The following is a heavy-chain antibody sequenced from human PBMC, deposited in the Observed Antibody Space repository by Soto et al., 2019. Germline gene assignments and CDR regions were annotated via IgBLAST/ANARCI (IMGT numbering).Heavy chain of an antibody. D-gene: IGHD4-17*01. CDR2: ISIGARSI. V-gene: IGHV3-48*03. CDR3: ATRSSDDYVY. CDR1: GLTLSNFE. Sequence: PGGSLRLSCAASGLTLSNFETDWVRQAPGKGLEWIAYISIGARSIHYADSVRGRLTISRDDAENSVFLQMDRLSAEDTAVYFCATRSSDDYVYWGQGALVTVSS. J-gene: IGHJ4*02.